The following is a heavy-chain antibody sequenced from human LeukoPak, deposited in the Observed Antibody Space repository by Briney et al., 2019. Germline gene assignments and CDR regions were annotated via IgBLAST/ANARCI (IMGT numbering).Heavy chain of an antibody. CDR1: GFTFSIYW. Sequence: GGSLRLSCAASGFTFSIYWMSWVRQAPGKGLEWVATIKGDGSERYYVDSVKGRFTVSRGNAKNSMYLQMNSLRAEDTAVYYCARGGTYTVDYWGQGTLVTVSS. CDR3: ARGGTYTVDY. J-gene: IGHJ4*02. CDR2: IKGDGSER. V-gene: IGHV3-7*01.